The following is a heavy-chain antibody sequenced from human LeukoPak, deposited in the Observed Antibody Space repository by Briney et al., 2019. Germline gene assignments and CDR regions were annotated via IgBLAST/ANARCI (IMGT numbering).Heavy chain of an antibody. V-gene: IGHV1-8*03. J-gene: IGHJ6*03. CDR3: ARGEGSHWTGYYYYMDV. CDR2: MNPNSGNT. CDR1: GYTFTSYD. D-gene: IGHD3/OR15-3a*01. Sequence: SVKVSCKASGYTFTSYDINWVRQATGQGLEWMGWMNPNSGNTGYAQKFQGRVTITRNTSISTAYMELSSLRSEDTAVYYCARGEGSHWTGYYYYMDVWGKGTTVTVSS.